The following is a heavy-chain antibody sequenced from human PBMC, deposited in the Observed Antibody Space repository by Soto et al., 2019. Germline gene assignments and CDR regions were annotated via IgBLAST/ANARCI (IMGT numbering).Heavy chain of an antibody. D-gene: IGHD2-15*01. V-gene: IGHV3-9*01. Sequence: VQLVESGGGLVQPGRSLRLSCAASGFTFDDYAMHWVRQAPGKGLEWVSGISWNSGSIGYADSVKGRFTISRDNAKNSVYLQMNRLRAEDTALYYCTRVVVLGGFDPWGQGTLVTVSS. CDR3: TRVVVLGGFDP. CDR2: ISWNSGSI. CDR1: GFTFDDYA. J-gene: IGHJ5*02.